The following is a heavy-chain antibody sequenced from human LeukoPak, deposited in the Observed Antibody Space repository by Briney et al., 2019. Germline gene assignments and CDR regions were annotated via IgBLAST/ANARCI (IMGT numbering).Heavy chain of an antibody. CDR2: ISSSGSTI. Sequence: KPGGSLRLSCAASGFTFSDYYMSWIRQAPGKGLEWVSYISSSGSTIYYADSVKGRFTISRDNAKNSLYLQMNSLRAEDTAVYYCASVYPEIVGATLGVLGYFDYWGQGTLVTVSS. CDR3: ASVYPEIVGATLGVLGYFDY. J-gene: IGHJ4*02. D-gene: IGHD1-26*01. V-gene: IGHV3-11*01. CDR1: GFTFSDYY.